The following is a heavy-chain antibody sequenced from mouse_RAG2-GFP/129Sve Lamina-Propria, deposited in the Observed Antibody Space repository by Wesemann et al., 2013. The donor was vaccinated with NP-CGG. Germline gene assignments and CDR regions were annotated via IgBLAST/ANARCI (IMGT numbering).Heavy chain of an antibody. CDR2: IDPSDSYT. V-gene: IGHV1-69*01. J-gene: IGHJ4*01. CDR1: GYTFTSYW. CDR3: ARKDRYYYAMDY. Sequence: QVQLQQPGAELVMPGASVKLSCKASGYTFTSYWMHWVKQRPGQGLEWIGEIDPSDSYTNYNQKFKGKATLTVDKSSSTAYMQLSSLTSEDSAVYYCARKDRYYYAMDYWGQGTSVTVSS.